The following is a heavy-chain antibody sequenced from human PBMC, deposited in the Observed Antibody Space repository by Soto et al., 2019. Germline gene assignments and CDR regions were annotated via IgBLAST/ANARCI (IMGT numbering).Heavy chain of an antibody. CDR1: GGSVSSGSYY. CDR3: ARAVYYYDSSGYLRYFDY. Sequence: SETLSLTCTVSGGSVSSGSYYWSWIRQPPGKGLEWIGYIYYSGSTNYNPSLKSRVTISVDTSKNQFSLKLSSVTAADTAVYYCARAVYYYDSSGYLRYFDYWGQGTLVTVSS. J-gene: IGHJ4*02. D-gene: IGHD3-22*01. CDR2: IYYSGST. V-gene: IGHV4-61*01.